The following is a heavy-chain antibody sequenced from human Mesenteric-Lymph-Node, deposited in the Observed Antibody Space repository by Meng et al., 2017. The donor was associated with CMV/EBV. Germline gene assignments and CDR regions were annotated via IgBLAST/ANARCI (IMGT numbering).Heavy chain of an antibody. V-gene: IGHV4-31*11. CDR1: GGSISSSNW. Sequence: TCAVSGGSISSSNWWSWIRQRPGEGLEWIGYIYYRGTTYYNPSLKGRVTISVDTSKTHFSLNMNSVTAADTAVYYCARAYTSWYFDVWGRGTLVTVSS. CDR3: ARAYTSWYFDV. J-gene: IGHJ2*01. CDR2: IYYRGTT. D-gene: IGHD2-2*02.